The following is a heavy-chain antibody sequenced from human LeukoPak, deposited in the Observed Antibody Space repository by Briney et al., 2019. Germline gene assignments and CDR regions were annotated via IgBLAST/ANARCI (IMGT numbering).Heavy chain of an antibody. V-gene: IGHV1-2*02. CDR2: INPSSGGT. CDR1: GYTFSGYY. J-gene: IGHJ4*02. Sequence: GASVKVSCKTSGYTFSGYYIHWVRQTPGQGLEWMGWINPSSGGTIYAQKFQGTVTMTRQTSINTAYMELSRLRSDDTAVYYCARSPDYSRFDYWGQGTLVTVSS. D-gene: IGHD4/OR15-4a*01. CDR3: ARSPDYSRFDY.